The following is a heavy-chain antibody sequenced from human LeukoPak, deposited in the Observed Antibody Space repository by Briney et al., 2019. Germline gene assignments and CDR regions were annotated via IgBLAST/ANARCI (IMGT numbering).Heavy chain of an antibody. CDR3: ARGYSGYEKNWFDP. D-gene: IGHD5-12*01. J-gene: IGHJ5*02. Sequence: GGSLRLSCAASGFTFSSYAMSWVRQAPGKGLEWVSAISGSGGSTYYADSVKGRFTISRDNSKNTLYLQMNSLRAEDTAVYYCARGYSGYEKNWFDPWGQGTLVTVSS. V-gene: IGHV3-23*01. CDR2: ISGSGGST. CDR1: GFTFSSYA.